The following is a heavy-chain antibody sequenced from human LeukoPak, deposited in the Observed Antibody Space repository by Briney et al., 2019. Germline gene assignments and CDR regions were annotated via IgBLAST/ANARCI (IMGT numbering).Heavy chain of an antibody. J-gene: IGHJ4*02. Sequence: SETLSLTCAVSGYSISSGYYWGWIRQPPGKGLEWIGSIYHSGSTYYNPSLKSRVTISVDTSKNQFSLKLSSVTAADTAVYYCAKDRATYYYDSSGFSWGQGTLVTVSS. V-gene: IGHV4-38-2*02. CDR1: GYSISSGYY. CDR2: IYHSGST. CDR3: AKDRATYYYDSSGFS. D-gene: IGHD3-22*01.